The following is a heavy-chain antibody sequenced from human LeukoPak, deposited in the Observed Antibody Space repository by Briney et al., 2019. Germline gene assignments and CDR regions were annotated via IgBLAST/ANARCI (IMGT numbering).Heavy chain of an antibody. CDR1: GGSFSGYY. Sequence: SETLSLTCAVYGGSFSGYYWSWIRQPPGKGLEWIGYIYYSGSTYYNPSLKSRVTISVDTSKNQFSLKLSSVTAADTAVYYCARNLRLGEFKPWGQGTLVTVSS. CDR3: ARNLRLGEFKP. CDR2: IYYSGST. J-gene: IGHJ5*02. D-gene: IGHD3-16*01. V-gene: IGHV4-34*01.